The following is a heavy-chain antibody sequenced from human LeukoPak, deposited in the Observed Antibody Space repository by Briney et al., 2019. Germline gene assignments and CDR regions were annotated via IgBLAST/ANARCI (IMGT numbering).Heavy chain of an antibody. V-gene: IGHV5-51*01. J-gene: IGHJ4*02. CDR2: IYPGDSDT. Sequence: GESLKISCKGSGYSFTSYWIGWVRQMPGKGLEWMGIIYPGDSDTRYSPSFQGQVTISADKSISTAYLQWSSLKASDTAMYYCARLRYCSGASCYSFDYWGQGTLVTVSS. D-gene: IGHD2-15*01. CDR1: GYSFTSYW. CDR3: ARLRYCSGASCYSFDY.